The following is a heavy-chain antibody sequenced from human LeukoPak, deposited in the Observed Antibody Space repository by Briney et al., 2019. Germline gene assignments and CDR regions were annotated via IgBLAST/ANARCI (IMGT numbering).Heavy chain of an antibody. CDR3: AKERGGQDWYFDL. J-gene: IGHJ2*01. CDR1: GFTFSRYW. V-gene: IGHV3-7*01. Sequence: GGSLRLSCAASGFTFSRYWMTWVRQAPGKGLEWLAHIKEDGTEIYYLDSVKGRFTISRDNAKNSLYLQMNSLRAEDTAMYYCAKERGGQDWYFDLWGRGALVTVSS. D-gene: IGHD3-10*01. CDR2: IKEDGTEI.